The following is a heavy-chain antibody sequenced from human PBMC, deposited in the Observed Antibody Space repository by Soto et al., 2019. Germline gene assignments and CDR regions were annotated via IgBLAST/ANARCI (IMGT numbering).Heavy chain of an antibody. J-gene: IGHJ4*02. V-gene: IGHV4-59*01. CDR1: GGSISSYY. CDR2: IYYSGST. Sequence: SETLSLTCTVSGGSISSYYWSWIRQPPGKGLEWIGYIYYSGSTNYNPSLKSRVTISVDTSKNKFSLKLSSVTAADTAVYYCARGAASSGYQYYFDYWGQGTLVTVSS. D-gene: IGHD3-22*01. CDR3: ARGAASSGYQYYFDY.